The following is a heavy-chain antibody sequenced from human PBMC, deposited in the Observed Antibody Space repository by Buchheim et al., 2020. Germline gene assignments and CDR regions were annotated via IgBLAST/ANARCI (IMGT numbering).Heavy chain of an antibody. CDR1: GFTFSNAW. J-gene: IGHJ4*02. D-gene: IGHD4-17*01. Sequence: EVQLVESGGGLVKPGGSLRLSCAASGFTFSNAWMSWVRQAPGKGLEWVGRIKSKTDGGKTDYAAPVKGRFTISRDDSKNTQYLQMNSLKPEETAVYYCTTASYGDYGGGDYWGQGTL. CDR3: TTASYGDYGGGDY. V-gene: IGHV3-15*01. CDR2: IKSKTDGGKT.